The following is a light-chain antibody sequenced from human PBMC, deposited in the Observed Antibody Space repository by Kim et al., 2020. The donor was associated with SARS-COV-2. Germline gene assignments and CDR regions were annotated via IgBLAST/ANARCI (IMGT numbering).Light chain of an antibody. V-gene: IGKV3-11*01. CDR3: QQRGS. J-gene: IGKJ5*01. CDR2: EAS. Sequence: EIVLWQSPGTLSLSPGDRATLSCRASQGVSNYLAWYQQKPGQVPRLLIYEASKRAAGIPARFSGSGSGTDFTLTISRLEPGDSAVYFCQQRGSFGQGTRLEIK. CDR1: QGVSNY.